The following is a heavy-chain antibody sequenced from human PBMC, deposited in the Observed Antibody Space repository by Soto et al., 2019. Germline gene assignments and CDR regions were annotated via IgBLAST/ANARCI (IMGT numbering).Heavy chain of an antibody. CDR3: ARTIVVVVAASSFDHYYMDV. D-gene: IGHD2-15*01. CDR1: SGSISSSNW. Sequence: QVQLQESGPGLVKPSGTLSLTCAVSSGSISSSNWWSWVRQPPGKGLEWIGEIYHSGSTNYNPSLKSRVTISVDKSKNQFSLKLSSVTAADTAVYYCARTIVVVVAASSFDHYYMDVWGKGTTVTVSS. CDR2: IYHSGST. J-gene: IGHJ6*03. V-gene: IGHV4-4*02.